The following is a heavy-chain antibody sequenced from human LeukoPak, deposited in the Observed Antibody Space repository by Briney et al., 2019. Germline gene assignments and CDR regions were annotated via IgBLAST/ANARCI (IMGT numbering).Heavy chain of an antibody. CDR2: MNPNSDNT. V-gene: IGHV1-8*03. Sequence: GASVKVSCKASGYTFTSCYMHWVRQAPGQGLEWMGWMNPNSDNTGYARKFQGRVTITRNTSISTAYMELSSLRSEDTAVYYCVRVYDSSGHYPIDYWGQGTLVTVSS. J-gene: IGHJ4*02. CDR3: VRVYDSSGHYPIDY. CDR1: GYTFTSCY. D-gene: IGHD3-22*01.